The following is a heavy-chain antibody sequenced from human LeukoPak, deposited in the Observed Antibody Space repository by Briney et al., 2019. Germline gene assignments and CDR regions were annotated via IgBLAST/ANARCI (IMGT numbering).Heavy chain of an antibody. CDR3: ARGDGDGYNFGY. V-gene: IGHV1-2*02. D-gene: IGHD5-24*01. CDR1: GYTFTGYY. J-gene: IGHJ4*02. Sequence: ASVKVSCKASGYTFTGYYMHWVQQAPGQGLEWMGWINPNSGGTNYAQKFQGRVTMTRDTSISTAYMELSRLRSDDTAVYYCARGDGDGYNFGYWGQGTLVTVSS. CDR2: INPNSGGT.